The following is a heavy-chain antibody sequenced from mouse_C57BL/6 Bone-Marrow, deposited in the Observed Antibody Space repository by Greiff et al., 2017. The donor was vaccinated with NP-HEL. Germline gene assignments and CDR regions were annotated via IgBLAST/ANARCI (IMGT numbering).Heavy chain of an antibody. J-gene: IGHJ1*03. V-gene: IGHV10-3*01. CDR1: GFTFNTYA. Sequence: EVKVVESGGGLVQPKGSLKLSCAASGFTFNTYAMPWVRQAPGKGLEWVARIRRKSSNYATSYDDSVKDRFTITRDETQSMLYLQMNNLKTEDTAMYYCVRDYYGSSYVYFEVWGTGTTVTVSS. CDR2: IRRKSSNYAT. CDR3: VRDYYGSSYVYFEV. D-gene: IGHD1-1*01.